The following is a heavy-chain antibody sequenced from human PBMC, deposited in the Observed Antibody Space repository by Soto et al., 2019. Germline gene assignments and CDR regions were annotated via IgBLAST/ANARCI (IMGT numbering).Heavy chain of an antibody. V-gene: IGHV1-18*01. CDR2: ISAYNGNT. CDR3: ARAGAHYGGNLNFDY. J-gene: IGHJ4*02. D-gene: IGHD4-17*01. Sequence: ASVKVSCKASGYTFTSCGISWVRQAPGQGLEWMGWISAYNGNTNYAQKLQGRVTMTTDTSTSTAYMELRSLRSDDTAVYYCARAGAHYGGNLNFDYWGQGTLVTVSS. CDR1: GYTFTSCG.